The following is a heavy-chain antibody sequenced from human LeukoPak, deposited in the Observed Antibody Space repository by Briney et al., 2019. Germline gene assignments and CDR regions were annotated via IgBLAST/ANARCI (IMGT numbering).Heavy chain of an antibody. D-gene: IGHD6-19*01. CDR2: IYSDGGT. CDR1: GFTVSNNY. J-gene: IGHJ4*02. V-gene: IGHV3-53*01. Sequence: GGSLRLSCAASGFTVSNNYMSWVRQAPGKGLEWVSVIYSDGGTFYSDSVRGRFTISRDYSKNTLYLQMNSLRADDTAVYYCARDSSGPAFWGQGTLVTVSS. CDR3: ARDSSGPAF.